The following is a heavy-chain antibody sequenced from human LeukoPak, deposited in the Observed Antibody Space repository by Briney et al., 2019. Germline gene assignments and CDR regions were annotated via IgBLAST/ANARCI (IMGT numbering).Heavy chain of an antibody. Sequence: GESLKISCKGSGYSFTSYWIGWVRQMPGKGLEWMGIIYPGDSDTRYNPSFQGQVTISADKSISTAYLQWSSLKASDTAMYYCARQLAAPLPYYYYYGMDVWGQGTTATVSS. CDR1: GYSFTSYW. D-gene: IGHD6-13*01. V-gene: IGHV5-51*01. J-gene: IGHJ6*02. CDR3: ARQLAAPLPYYYYYGMDV. CDR2: IYPGDSDT.